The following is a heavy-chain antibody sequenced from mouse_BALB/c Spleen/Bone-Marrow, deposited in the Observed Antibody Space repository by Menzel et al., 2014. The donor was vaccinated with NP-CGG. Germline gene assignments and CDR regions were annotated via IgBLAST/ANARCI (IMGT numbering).Heavy chain of an antibody. CDR3: ARSDGYRVMDY. D-gene: IGHD2-3*01. CDR1: GYAFSSSW. CDR2: IYPGDGDI. J-gene: IGHJ4*01. Sequence: QVQLQQSGPELVKPGASVKISCKASGYAFSSSWVNWVKQRPGQGLEWIGRIYPGDGDIYYNGKFKGKATLTADKSSSTAYMQLSSLTSVDSAVYLCARSDGYRVMDYWGQGTSVTVSS. V-gene: IGHV1-82*01.